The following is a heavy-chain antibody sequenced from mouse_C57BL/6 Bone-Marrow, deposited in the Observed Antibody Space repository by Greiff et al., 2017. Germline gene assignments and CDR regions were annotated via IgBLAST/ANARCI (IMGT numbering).Heavy chain of an antibody. CDR1: GFNIKDSY. V-gene: IGHV14-1*01. CDR2: IDPEDGDT. D-gene: IGHD2-1*01. J-gene: IGHJ2*01. Sequence: EVKVVESGAELVRPGASVKLSCTASGFNIKDSYMHWVKQRPEQGLEWIGRIDPEDGDTEYAPKFQGKATMTADKSSNTAYLQLSSLTSEDTAVYYCTSPYGKYWGQGTTLTVSS. CDR3: TSPYGKY.